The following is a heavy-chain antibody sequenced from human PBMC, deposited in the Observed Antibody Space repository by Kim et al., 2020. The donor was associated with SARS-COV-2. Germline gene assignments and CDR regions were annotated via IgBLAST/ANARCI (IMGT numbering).Heavy chain of an antibody. J-gene: IGHJ6*02. D-gene: IGHD6-13*01. V-gene: IGHV4-39*01. Sequence: SETLSLTCTVSGGSISSSSYYWGWIRQPPGKGLEWIGSIYYSGSTYYNPSLKSRVTISVDTSKNQFSLKLSSVTAADTAVYYCARLWYSSSWDYYYYGMDVWGQGTTVTVSS. CDR1: GGSISSSSYY. CDR3: ARLWYSSSWDYYYYGMDV. CDR2: IYYSGST.